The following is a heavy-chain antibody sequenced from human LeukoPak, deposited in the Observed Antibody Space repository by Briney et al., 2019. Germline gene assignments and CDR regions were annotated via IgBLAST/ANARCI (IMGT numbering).Heavy chain of an antibody. Sequence: SETLSLTCTVSGGSSSSYYWTWIRQPPGKGLEWIGCIHTSGSTDYNPSLKSRVTMSIDTSKNQFSLRLSSVTAADTAVYYCARPGQSSWWVYFNFWGQGTLVTVSP. D-gene: IGHD2-15*01. J-gene: IGHJ4*02. CDR1: GGSSSSYY. CDR3: ARPGQSSWWVYFNF. V-gene: IGHV4-4*09. CDR2: IHTSGST.